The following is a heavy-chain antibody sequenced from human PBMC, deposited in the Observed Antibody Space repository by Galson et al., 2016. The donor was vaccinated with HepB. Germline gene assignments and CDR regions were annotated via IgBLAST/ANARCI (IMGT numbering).Heavy chain of an antibody. V-gene: IGHV3-23*01. J-gene: IGHJ4*02. CDR3: AKGYGYFDS. CDR1: GFTFSNYA. Sequence: SLRLSCAASGFTFSNYAMTWVRQAPGKGLEWVSTISGNGETIFYADSVKGRFSISRDNSKNTLSLQMNSLRAEDTAVYYCAKGYGYFDSWGQGTLATVSS. CDR2: ISGNGETI. D-gene: IGHD4-17*01.